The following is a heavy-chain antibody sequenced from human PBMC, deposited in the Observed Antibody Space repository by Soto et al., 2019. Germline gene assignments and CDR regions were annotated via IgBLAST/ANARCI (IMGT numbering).Heavy chain of an antibody. Sequence: QLQLQESGPGLVKPSETLSLTCTVSGGSISSSSYYWGWIRQPPGEGLEWIASIYYSGSTYYNPSLKSRVTISVDTSKHEFALKLSSVTAADTAVYFCARLPYCSSTTCYFANYWGQGTLVTVSS. V-gene: IGHV4-39*01. CDR1: GGSISSSSYY. CDR3: ARLPYCSSTTCYFANY. D-gene: IGHD2-2*01. J-gene: IGHJ4*02. CDR2: IYYSGST.